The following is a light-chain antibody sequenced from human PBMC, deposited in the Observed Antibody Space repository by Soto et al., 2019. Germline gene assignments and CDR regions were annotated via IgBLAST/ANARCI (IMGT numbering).Light chain of an antibody. Sequence: EIVLTQSPATLSLSLGERATLSCRASESVNDYLAWYQQKPGQAPRLLIYGASNRDTGIPVRFSGSGSGTDVTLTISSLEPEDVAVYYCQHRGRWPRTFGQGTKLEI. CDR3: QHRGRWPRT. CDR1: ESVNDY. CDR2: GAS. V-gene: IGKV3-11*01. J-gene: IGKJ2*01.